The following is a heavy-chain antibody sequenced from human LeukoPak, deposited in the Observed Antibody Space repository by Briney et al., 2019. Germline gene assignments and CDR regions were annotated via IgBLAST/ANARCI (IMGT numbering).Heavy chain of an antibody. CDR3: ARGGLSTVYWNFDL. CDR1: GGSFSGYY. Sequence: PSETLSLTCAVYGGSFSGYYWTWIRQSPGKGLEWIGEINHSGSTNYNPSLKSRVTMSVDTSRNQFSLKLNSVTAADTAVYYCARGGLSTVYWNFDLWGRGTLVTVSS. CDR2: INHSGST. D-gene: IGHD4-17*01. V-gene: IGHV4-34*01. J-gene: IGHJ2*01.